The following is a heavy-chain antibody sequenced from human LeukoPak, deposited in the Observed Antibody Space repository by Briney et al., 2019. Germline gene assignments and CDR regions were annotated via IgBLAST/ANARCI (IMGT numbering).Heavy chain of an antibody. D-gene: IGHD4-23*01. V-gene: IGHV1-8*03. Sequence: GASVKVSCKASGYTFTRYDINWVRQATGQGLEWMGWMNPNSGNTGFAQKFQGRVTITRNTSISTAYMELSSLRSEDTAVYYCARVLYGGTSPLNYWGQATLVTVSS. CDR3: ARVLYGGTSPLNY. CDR1: GYTFTRYD. CDR2: MNPNSGNT. J-gene: IGHJ4*02.